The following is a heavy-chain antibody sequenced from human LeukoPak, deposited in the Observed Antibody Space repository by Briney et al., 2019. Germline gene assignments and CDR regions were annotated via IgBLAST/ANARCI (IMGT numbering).Heavy chain of an antibody. CDR3: ARERYCSSTSCPHGDLDY. D-gene: IGHD2-2*01. J-gene: IGHJ4*02. CDR1: GFSFSSFA. V-gene: IGHV3-30*03. Sequence: GGSLRLSCAASGFSFSSFAMHWVRQAPGKGLEWVALISYSGSNKYYADSVKGRFTISRDNSKNTLYLQGNSLRAEDTAVYYCARERYCSSTSCPHGDLDYWGQGTLVSVSS. CDR2: ISYSGSNK.